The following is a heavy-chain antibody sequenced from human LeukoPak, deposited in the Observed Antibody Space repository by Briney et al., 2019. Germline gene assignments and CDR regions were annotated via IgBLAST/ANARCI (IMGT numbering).Heavy chain of an antibody. D-gene: IGHD3-10*01. V-gene: IGHV1-69*05. J-gene: IGHJ3*02. CDR1: GGTFSIYA. Sequence: SVKVSCKASGGTFSIYAISWVRQAPGQGLEWMGGIIPIFGTANYAQKFQGRVTITTDESTSTAYMELSSLRSEDTAVYYCARTYYYGSGSYGDAFDIWGQGTMVTVSS. CDR2: IIPIFGTA. CDR3: ARTYYYGSGSYGDAFDI.